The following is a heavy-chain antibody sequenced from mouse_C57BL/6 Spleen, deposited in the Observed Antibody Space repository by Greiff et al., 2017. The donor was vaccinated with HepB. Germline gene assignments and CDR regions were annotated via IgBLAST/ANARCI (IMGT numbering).Heavy chain of an antibody. D-gene: IGHD1-1*01. CDR2: INPNNGGT. CDR1: GYTFTDYN. V-gene: IGHV1-18*01. Sequence: EVQLQQSGPELVKPGASVKIPCKASGYTFTDYNMDWVKQSHGKSLEWIGDINPNNGGTIYNQKFKGKATLTVDKSSSTAYMELRSLTSEDTAVYYCARSVITTVVAKGYYFDYWGQGTTLTVSS. J-gene: IGHJ2*01. CDR3: ARSVITTVVAKGYYFDY.